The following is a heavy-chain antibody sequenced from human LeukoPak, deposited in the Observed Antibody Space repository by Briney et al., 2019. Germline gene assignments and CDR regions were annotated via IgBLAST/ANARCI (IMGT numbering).Heavy chain of an antibody. Sequence: GGSLRLSCAASGFTLSTYWMKWVSQARGKGLEWVASIKEDGSDKYYVDSVKGRFSISRDNAKNSLYLQMNSLRTEDTAVYYCAKGGHFNFDYWGQGTLVTVSS. CDR3: AKGGHFNFDY. J-gene: IGHJ4*02. D-gene: IGHD5-12*01. V-gene: IGHV3-7*01. CDR2: IKEDGSDK. CDR1: GFTLSTYW.